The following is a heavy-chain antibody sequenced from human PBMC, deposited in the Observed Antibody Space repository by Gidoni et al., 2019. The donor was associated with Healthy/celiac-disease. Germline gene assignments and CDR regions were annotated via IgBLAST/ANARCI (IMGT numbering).Heavy chain of an antibody. CDR3: ARNLNDYGDYVFSWYFDL. CDR2: IYYSGST. CDR1: GGSISSSSYY. D-gene: IGHD4-17*01. V-gene: IGHV4-39*01. J-gene: IGHJ2*01. Sequence: QLQLQESGPGLVKPSETLSLTCTVSGGSISSSSYYWGWIRQPPGKGLEWIGSIYYSGSTYYNPSLKSRVTISVDTSKNQFSLKLSSVTAADTAVYYCARNLNDYGDYVFSWYFDLWGRGTLVTVSS.